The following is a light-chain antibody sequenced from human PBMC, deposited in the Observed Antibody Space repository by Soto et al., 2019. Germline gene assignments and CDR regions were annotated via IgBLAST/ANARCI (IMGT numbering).Light chain of an antibody. CDR2: EVS. J-gene: IGLJ2*01. CDR1: SSDVGGYNY. CDR3: SSYTSSSTLVL. Sequence: QSVLTQPASVSGSPGQSITISCAGTSSDVGGYNYVSWYRQHPGKAPKLMIYEVSNRPSGVSNRFSGSKSGNTASLTISGLQPEDEADYYCSSYTSSSTLVLFGGGTKLTVL. V-gene: IGLV2-14*01.